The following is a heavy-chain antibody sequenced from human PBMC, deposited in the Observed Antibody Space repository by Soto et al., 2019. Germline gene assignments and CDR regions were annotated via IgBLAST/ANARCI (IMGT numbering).Heavy chain of an antibody. V-gene: IGHV1-3*01. CDR3: ARDPNVGSAYYHHYYYGMDV. CDR2: INAGNGNT. Sequence: ASVKVSCKASGYTFTSYGIHWVRQAPGQRLEWTGWINAGNGNTKYSEKFQGRVTIARDTSASTAYMELSSLRSEDTAVYYCARDPNVGSAYYHHYYYGMDVWGQGTTVTVSS. D-gene: IGHD3-22*01. CDR1: GYTFTSYG. J-gene: IGHJ6*02.